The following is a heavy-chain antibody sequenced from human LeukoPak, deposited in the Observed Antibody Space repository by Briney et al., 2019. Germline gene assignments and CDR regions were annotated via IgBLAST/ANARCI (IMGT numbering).Heavy chain of an antibody. Sequence: GGSLRLSCAASGFTFSSYAMSWVRQALGKGLEWVSAISGSGGSTYYADSVKGRFTISRDNSKNTLYLQMNSLRAEDTAVYYCAKDQSARLARDWFDPWGQGTLVTVSS. D-gene: IGHD6-6*01. CDR3: AKDQSARLARDWFDP. CDR2: ISGSGGST. CDR1: GFTFSSYA. V-gene: IGHV3-23*01. J-gene: IGHJ5*02.